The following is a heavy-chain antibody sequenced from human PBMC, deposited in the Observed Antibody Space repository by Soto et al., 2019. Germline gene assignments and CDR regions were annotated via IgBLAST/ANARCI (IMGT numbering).Heavy chain of an antibody. CDR3: AKASGWFGEFDY. D-gene: IGHD3-10*01. CDR2: SSGSSGST. V-gene: IGHV3-23*01. J-gene: IGHJ4*02. CDR1: GFTFSSYA. Sequence: GGSLRLSCAASGFTFSSYAMSWVRLARGKGLEWVPASSGSSGSTYYADSEKGQFTSFRENSKNALYLQMNSLRAEDTALYYCAKASGWFGEFDYWGQGTLVTVSS.